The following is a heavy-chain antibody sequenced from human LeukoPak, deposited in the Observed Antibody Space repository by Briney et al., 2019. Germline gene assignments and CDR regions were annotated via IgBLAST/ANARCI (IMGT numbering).Heavy chain of an antibody. Sequence: ASVKVSCKAVEHTRSSYYMQWVRQAPGQGLEWMGWISTYNGNTKYAQKFQGRVTMTTDTSTTTAYMELRSLRSDDTAMYYCARAGRIRYYGSGSYHNDRWFDPWGQGTLVTVSS. CDR2: ISTYNGNT. CDR1: EHTRSSYY. V-gene: IGHV1-18*04. J-gene: IGHJ5*02. CDR3: ARAGRIRYYGSGSYHNDRWFDP. D-gene: IGHD3-10*01.